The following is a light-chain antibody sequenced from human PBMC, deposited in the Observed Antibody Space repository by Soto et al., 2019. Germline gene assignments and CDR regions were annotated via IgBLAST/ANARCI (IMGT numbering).Light chain of an antibody. J-gene: IGLJ1*01. V-gene: IGLV1-47*01. Sequence: QSVLSRAASASRTPGQGVTISCSGSSSNIGSNYVYWYQQLPGTAPKLLIYRNNQRPSGVPDRFSGSKSGTSASLAISGLRSEDEADYYCAAWDDSLSAFYVFGTGTKVTVL. CDR1: SSNIGSNY. CDR2: RNN. CDR3: AAWDDSLSAFYV.